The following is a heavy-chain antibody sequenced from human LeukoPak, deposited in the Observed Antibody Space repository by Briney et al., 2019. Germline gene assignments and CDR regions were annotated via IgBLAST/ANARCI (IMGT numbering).Heavy chain of an antibody. Sequence: SETLSLTCTVSGGSTSSYYWSWIRQPPGKGLEWIGYIYYSGSTNYNPSLKSRVTISVDTSKNQFSLKLSSVTAADTAVYYCARFAAADAFDIWGQGTMVTVSS. J-gene: IGHJ3*02. V-gene: IGHV4-59*01. CDR2: IYYSGST. CDR3: ARFAAADAFDI. CDR1: GGSTSSYY. D-gene: IGHD6-13*01.